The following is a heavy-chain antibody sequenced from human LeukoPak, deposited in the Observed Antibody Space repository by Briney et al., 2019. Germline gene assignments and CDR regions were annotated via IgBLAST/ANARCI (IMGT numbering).Heavy chain of an antibody. CDR1: GGSISSYY. V-gene: IGHV4-59*01. J-gene: IGHJ4*02. D-gene: IGHD6-13*01. CDR3: ARSGSWTLNFDS. CDR2: IYYIGST. Sequence: SETLSLTCTVSGGSISSYYWSWIRQPPGKGLEWIGYIYYIGSTNYSPSLKSRVTISVDTSKNQFSLKVSSVTAADTAVYHCARSGSWTLNFDSWGQGTLVTVSS.